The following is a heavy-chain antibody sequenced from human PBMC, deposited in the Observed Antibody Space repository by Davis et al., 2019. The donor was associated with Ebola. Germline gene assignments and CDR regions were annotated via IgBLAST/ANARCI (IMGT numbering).Heavy chain of an antibody. Sequence: GESLKISCAASGFTFSNYNMNWVRQAPGKGLEWVSSISSSSSYIYYADSVKGRFTISRDNAKNSLYLQMNSLRAEDTAVYYCAKDREVRGVIITDDAFDIWGQGTMVTVSS. D-gene: IGHD3-10*01. CDR3: AKDREVRGVIITDDAFDI. CDR2: ISSSSSYI. V-gene: IGHV3-21*04. J-gene: IGHJ3*02. CDR1: GFTFSNYN.